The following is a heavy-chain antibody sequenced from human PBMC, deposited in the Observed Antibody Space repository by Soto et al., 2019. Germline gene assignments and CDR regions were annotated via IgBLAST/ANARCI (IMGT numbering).Heavy chain of an antibody. CDR3: AKLGTYYFDSSGYYLFDY. CDR2: ISGSGGTT. J-gene: IGHJ4*02. Sequence: PGGSLRLSCAASGFTFSSYGMSWVRQAPGKGLEWVSVISGSGGTTYYAESVKGRFTISRDNSKKTVHLQMNSLRAEDTAVYYCAKLGTYYFDSSGYYLFDYWGQGTLVTVSS. CDR1: GFTFSSYG. V-gene: IGHV3-23*01. D-gene: IGHD3-22*01.